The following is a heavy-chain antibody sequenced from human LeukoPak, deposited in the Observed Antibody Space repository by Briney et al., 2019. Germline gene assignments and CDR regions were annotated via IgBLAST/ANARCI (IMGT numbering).Heavy chain of an antibody. CDR2: INHSGST. V-gene: IGHV4-34*01. CDR3: ARPPSRYCSSTSCYTPYYYYMDV. J-gene: IGHJ6*03. D-gene: IGHD2-2*02. Sequence: KTSETLSLTCAVYGGSFSGYYWSWIRQPPGKGLEWIGEINHSGSTNYNPSLKSRVTISVDTSKNQFSLKLSSVTAADTAVYYCARPPSRYCSSTSCYTPYYYYMDVWGKGTTVTVSS. CDR1: GGSFSGYY.